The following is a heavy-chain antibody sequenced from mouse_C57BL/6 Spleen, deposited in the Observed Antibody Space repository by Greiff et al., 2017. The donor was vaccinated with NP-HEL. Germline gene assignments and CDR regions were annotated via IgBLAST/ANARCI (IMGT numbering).Heavy chain of an antibody. CDR2: INPNNGGT. D-gene: IGHD2-3*01. Sequence: EVQLQQSGPELVKPGASVKISCKASGYTFTDYYMNWVKQSHGKSLEWIGDINPNNGGTSYNQKFKGKATLTVDKSSSTAYMELRSLTSEDSAVYYCARGGIYDGYYVRYFDVWGTGTTVTVSS. CDR3: ARGGIYDGYYVRYFDV. J-gene: IGHJ1*03. CDR1: GYTFTDYY. V-gene: IGHV1-26*01.